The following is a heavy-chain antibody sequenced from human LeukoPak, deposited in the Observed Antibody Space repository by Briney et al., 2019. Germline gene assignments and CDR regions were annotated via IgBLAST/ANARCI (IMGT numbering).Heavy chain of an antibody. D-gene: IGHD3-22*01. CDR3: ARDLGRYSGYAKYGRADYYDSSGYPDY. V-gene: IGHV1-2*06. CDR2: INPNSGGT. Sequence: WASVKVSCKASGYTFTGYYMHWVRQAPGQGLEWMGRINPNSGGTNYAQKFQGRVTMTRDTSISTAYMELSRLRSDDTAVYYCARDLGRYSGYAKYGRADYYDSSGYPDYWGQGTLVTVSS. CDR1: GYTFTGYY. J-gene: IGHJ4*02.